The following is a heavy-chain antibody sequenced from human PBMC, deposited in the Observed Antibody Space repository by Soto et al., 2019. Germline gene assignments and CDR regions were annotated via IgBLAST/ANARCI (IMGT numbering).Heavy chain of an antibody. CDR2: ISSDGSEK. D-gene: IGHD4-17*01. J-gene: IGHJ4*02. CDR1: GFTFSNYA. CDR3: ANSWATLTTGFDF. Sequence: GSLRLSCVASGFTFSNYAMHWVRQAPGKGLGWVAVISSDGSEKYYLDSVRDRFTISRDNSKNTLYLQMNNLRPEDTAMYYCANSWATLTTGFDFWGQGALVTVSS. V-gene: IGHV3-30*18.